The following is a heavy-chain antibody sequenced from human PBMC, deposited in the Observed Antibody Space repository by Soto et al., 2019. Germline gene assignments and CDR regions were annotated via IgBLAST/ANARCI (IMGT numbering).Heavy chain of an antibody. J-gene: IGHJ6*02. CDR2: IDPSDSYT. V-gene: IGHV5-10-1*01. CDR3: AGLPVSGSSSYYYYGMDV. D-gene: IGHD6-6*01. Sequence: PGESLKISCKGSGYSFTSYWISWVRQMPGKGLEWMGRIDPSDSYTNYSPSFQGHVTISADKSISTAYLQWSSLKASDTAMYYCAGLPVSGSSSYYYYGMDVWGQGTTVTVSS. CDR1: GYSFTSYW.